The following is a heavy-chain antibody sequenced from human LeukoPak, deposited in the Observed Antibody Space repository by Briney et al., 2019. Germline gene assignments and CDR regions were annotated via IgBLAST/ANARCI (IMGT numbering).Heavy chain of an antibody. CDR1: GYTFTGYY. Sequence: ASVKVSCKASGYTFTGYYMHWVRQAPGQGLEWMGRINPNGGGTNYAQKFQGRVTMTRDTSISTAYMELSRLRSDDTAVYYCATADQNWNYLSDYWGQGTLVTVSS. J-gene: IGHJ4*02. D-gene: IGHD1-7*01. V-gene: IGHV1-2*06. CDR2: INPNGGGT. CDR3: ATADQNWNYLSDY.